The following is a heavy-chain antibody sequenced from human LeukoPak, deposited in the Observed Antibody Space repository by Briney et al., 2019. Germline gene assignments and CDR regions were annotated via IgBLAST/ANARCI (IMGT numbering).Heavy chain of an antibody. CDR2: INWNGGST. J-gene: IGHJ3*02. Sequence: PGGSLRLSCAASGFTFSYYWMTWFRQAPGKGLEWVSGINWNGGSTGYADSVKGRFTISRDNAKNSLNLQMNSLRAKDTALYYCARDQGVGENADRADAFDIWGQGTMVTVSS. CDR3: ARDQGVGENADRADAFDI. CDR1: GFTFSYYW. D-gene: IGHD2-21*01. V-gene: IGHV3-20*04.